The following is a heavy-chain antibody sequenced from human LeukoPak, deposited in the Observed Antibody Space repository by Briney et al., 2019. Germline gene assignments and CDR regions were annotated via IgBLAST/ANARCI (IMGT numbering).Heavy chain of an antibody. CDR3: ARHSRDGYNPLRRKTFDY. CDR1: GGSISSYY. Sequence: SETLSLTCTVSGGSISSYYWSWIRQPAGKGLEWIGRIYPSGSTSYNPSLKSRVTISVDTSKNQFSLKLSSVTAADTAVYYCARHSRDGYNPLRRKTFDYWGQGTLVTVSS. V-gene: IGHV4-4*07. CDR2: IYPSGST. J-gene: IGHJ4*02. D-gene: IGHD5-24*01.